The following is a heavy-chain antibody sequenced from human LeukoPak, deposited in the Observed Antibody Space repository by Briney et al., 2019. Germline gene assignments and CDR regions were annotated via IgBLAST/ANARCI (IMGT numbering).Heavy chain of an antibody. D-gene: IGHD6-19*01. Sequence: SETLPLTCGVHGGSFSDYYWTWIRQPPGRGLEWIGEISHIGNAIYSPSLTSRVTISIDTSHNQFSLKLTSVTAADTALYYCARGVQKSGWYLDSWGQGTLVTASS. CDR1: GGSFSDYY. J-gene: IGHJ4*02. CDR2: ISHIGNA. CDR3: ARGVQKSGWYLDS. V-gene: IGHV4-34*01.